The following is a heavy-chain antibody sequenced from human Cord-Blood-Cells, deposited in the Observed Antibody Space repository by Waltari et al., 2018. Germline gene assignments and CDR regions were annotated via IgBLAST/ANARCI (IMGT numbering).Heavy chain of an antibody. V-gene: IGHV1-18*01. CDR3: ARDGVVVVPAAFYDAFDI. J-gene: IGHJ3*02. CDR2: MSAYNGNT. CDR1: GYTFTSYG. D-gene: IGHD2-2*01. Sequence: QVQLVQSGAEVKKPGASVKVSCKASGYTFTSYGISWVRQAPGQGLEWMGWMSAYNGNTNYARKLTGKVTMTTYTATSTAYMELRSLRSDVTAVYYCARDGVVVVPAAFYDAFDIWGQGTMVTVSS.